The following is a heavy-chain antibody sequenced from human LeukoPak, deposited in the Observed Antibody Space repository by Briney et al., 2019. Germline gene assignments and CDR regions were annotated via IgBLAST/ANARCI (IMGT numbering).Heavy chain of an antibody. CDR1: GGSISSGDYY. CDR3: AREEPAARVGY. D-gene: IGHD2-2*01. V-gene: IGHV4-30-4*08. J-gene: IGHJ4*02. CDR2: IYYSGST. Sequence: PSETLSLTCTVSGGSISSGDYYWSWVRQPPGKGLEWIGYIYYSGSTYYNPSLKSRVIISVDTSKNQFSLKLSSVTAADTAVYYCAREEPAARVGYWGQGTLVTVSS.